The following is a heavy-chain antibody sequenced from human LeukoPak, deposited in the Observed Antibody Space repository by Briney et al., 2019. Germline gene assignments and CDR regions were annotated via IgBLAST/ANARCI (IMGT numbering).Heavy chain of an antibody. D-gene: IGHD3-10*01. CDR2: INPNSGGT. J-gene: IGHJ4*02. V-gene: IGHV1-2*06. CDR1: GYTFTGYY. CDR3: ARVSVGYYYGSGSRYTDY. Sequence: ASVKVSCKASGYTFTGYYMHWVRQAPGQGLEWMGRINPNSGGTNYAQKFQGRVTMTRDTSISTAYMELSRLRSDDTAVYYCARVSVGYYYGSGSRYTDYWGQRTLVTVSS.